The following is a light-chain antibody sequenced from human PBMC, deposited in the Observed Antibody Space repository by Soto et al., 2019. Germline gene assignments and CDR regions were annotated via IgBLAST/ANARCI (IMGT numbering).Light chain of an antibody. CDR2: DVS. V-gene: IGLV2-14*01. CDR3: SSYTTSSTDV. Sequence: QSVLTQPASVSGSPGQSITISCTGTSSDVGSYNYVSWYQQHPGKAPKVMIYDVSNRPSGVSYRFSGSKSGNTASLTISGLQAEDEADYYCSSYTTSSTDVFGTGTKVTVL. J-gene: IGLJ1*01. CDR1: SSDVGSYNY.